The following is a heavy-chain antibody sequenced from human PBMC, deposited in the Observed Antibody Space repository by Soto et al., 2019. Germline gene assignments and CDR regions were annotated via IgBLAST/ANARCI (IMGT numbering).Heavy chain of an antibody. D-gene: IGHD5-12*01. CDR3: GSARGYSGHGPFDY. CDR1: GFTFSSYG. V-gene: IGHV3-33*01. CDR2: IWYDGSNK. Sequence: QVQLVESGGGVVQPGRSLRLSCAASGFTFSSYGMHWVRQAPGKGLEWVAVIWYDGSNKYYADSVKGRFTISRDNSKNRRYRQMNSLRAEDTAVYYCGSARGYSGHGPFDYWGQGTLVTVSS. J-gene: IGHJ4*02.